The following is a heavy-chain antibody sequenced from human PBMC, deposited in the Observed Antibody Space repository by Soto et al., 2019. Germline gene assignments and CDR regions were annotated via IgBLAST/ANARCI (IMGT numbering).Heavy chain of an antibody. Sequence: ASVKGSCKASGYILTSYYIHWVRQAPGQGLEWMALINPSGGTTNYAQKFQGRVTMTRYTSTSTVYMELSSLRSEDTAVYYCARSLHYHDALXSPDYFQHCAQGTLVTVPS. V-gene: IGHV1-46*01. CDR3: ARSLHYHDALXSPDYFQH. D-gene: IGHD3-16*01. CDR1: GYILTSYY. J-gene: IGHJ1*01. CDR2: INPSGGTT.